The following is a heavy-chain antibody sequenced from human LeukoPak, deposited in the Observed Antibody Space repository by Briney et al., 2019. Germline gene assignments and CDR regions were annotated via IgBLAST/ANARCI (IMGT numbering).Heavy chain of an antibody. CDR3: AKSPYSSSWYWFDY. Sequence: GGSLRLSCATSGFSFSSYAMSWVRQAPGKGLEWVSAISGSGGSTYYADSVKGRFTISRDNSKNTLYLQMNSLRAEDTAVYYCAKSPYSSSWYWFDYWGQGTLVTVSS. V-gene: IGHV3-23*01. CDR2: ISGSGGST. J-gene: IGHJ4*02. CDR1: GFSFSSYA. D-gene: IGHD6-13*01.